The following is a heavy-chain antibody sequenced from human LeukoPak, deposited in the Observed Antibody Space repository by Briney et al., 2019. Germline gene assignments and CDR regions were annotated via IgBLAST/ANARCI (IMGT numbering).Heavy chain of an antibody. V-gene: IGHV1-18*01. CDR1: GYTFTSYG. CDR3: ARVNDYYNSSGYYLDYFDY. J-gene: IGHJ4*02. Sequence: ASVKVSCKASGYTFTSYGISWVRQAPGQELEWMGWISAYNGKTNYAQKLQGRVTMTTETSTSTAYMELRSLSSADPPAYYCARVNDYYNSSGYYLDYFDYWGQGTLVTVSS. CDR2: ISAYNGKT. D-gene: IGHD3-22*01.